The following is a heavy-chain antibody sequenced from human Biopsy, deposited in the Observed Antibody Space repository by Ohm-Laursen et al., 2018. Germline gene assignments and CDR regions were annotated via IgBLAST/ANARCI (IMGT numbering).Heavy chain of an antibody. CDR1: GGSITADF. J-gene: IGHJ4*02. D-gene: IGHD3/OR15-3a*01. V-gene: IGHV4-59*08. CDR2: RFHSGSP. CDR3: VRLNRRGNIIFFDY. Sequence: GTLSLTCPVSGGSITADFWTWIQQTPGERLEWIGYRFHSGSPMYNPSLKSRVTISVDTSKSQFSLTLPSVTAADTAVYYCVRLNRRGNIIFFDYWGRGTLVTVSS.